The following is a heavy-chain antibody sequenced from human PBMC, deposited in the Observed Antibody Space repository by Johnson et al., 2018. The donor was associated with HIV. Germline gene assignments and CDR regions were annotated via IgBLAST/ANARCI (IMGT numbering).Heavy chain of an antibody. D-gene: IGHD1-26*01. V-gene: IGHV3-23*04. Sequence: VQLVESGGGLGQPGWSLRLSCAASGFTFSSYAMSWVRQAPGKGLEWVSGISGSGGSTYYADSVKGRFTISRDNSKNTLYLQMNSLRAEDTAVYYWAKGYTDYSGSYPRDAFDIWGQGTMVTVSS. J-gene: IGHJ3*02. CDR3: AKGYTDYSGSYPRDAFDI. CDR2: ISGSGGST. CDR1: GFTFSSYA.